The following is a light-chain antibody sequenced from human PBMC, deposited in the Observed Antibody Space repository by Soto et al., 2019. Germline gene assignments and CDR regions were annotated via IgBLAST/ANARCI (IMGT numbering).Light chain of an antibody. CDR3: QQYGSSIT. J-gene: IGKJ5*01. V-gene: IGKV3-20*01. CDR2: GAS. CDR1: QSVSNNY. Sequence: EIVLTQSPGTLSLSPGERATLSCRASQSVSNNYLAWYQQKPGQAPRLLIYGASSRATGIPDRFSGSGSGTDFTLTISRLEPEDVAVYYCQQYGSSITFGQGTRLEIK.